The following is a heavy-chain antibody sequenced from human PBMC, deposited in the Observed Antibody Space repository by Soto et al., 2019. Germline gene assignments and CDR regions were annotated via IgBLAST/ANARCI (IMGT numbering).Heavy chain of an antibody. J-gene: IGHJ5*01. D-gene: IGHD2-15*01. V-gene: IGHV4-59*01. CDR1: GGSISSYY. Sequence: PSETLSLTCTVSGGSISSYYWSWIRQPPGKGLEWIGYIYYSGSTNYNPSLKSRVTISVDTSKNQFSLKLSSVTAADTAVYYCARDRCSGGSCQFDPWGQGTLVTVSS. CDR3: ARDRCSGGSCQFDP. CDR2: IYYSGST.